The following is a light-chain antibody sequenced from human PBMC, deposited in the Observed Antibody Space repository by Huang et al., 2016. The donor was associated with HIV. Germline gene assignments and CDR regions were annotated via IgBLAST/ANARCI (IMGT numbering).Light chain of an antibody. V-gene: IGKV1-NL1*01. CDR2: AAS. CDR3: QQYYSTPPIT. Sequence: DIQMTQSPSSLSASVGDRVTITCRASQGITNSLAWYQQKPGKAPKLLLYAASRLKSGVPSRSSGSGSGTDYTLTISSLQPEDFATYYCQQYYSTPPITFGQGPRLEIK. J-gene: IGKJ5*01. CDR1: QGITNS.